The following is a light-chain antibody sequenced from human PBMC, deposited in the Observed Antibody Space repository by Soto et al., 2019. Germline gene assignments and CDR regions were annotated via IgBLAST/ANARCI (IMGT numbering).Light chain of an antibody. Sequence: DIPFAHSASFLSSSFVDRVGITFRASQGISSYLAWYQHEPGKAPKLLIYAASTLQSGVPSRFSGSGSGTEFTLTISRLETEDFAVYYCQQYGSSGTFGQGTKVDI. CDR3: QQYGSSGT. CDR2: AAS. CDR1: QGISSY. J-gene: IGKJ1*01. V-gene: IGKV1-9*01.